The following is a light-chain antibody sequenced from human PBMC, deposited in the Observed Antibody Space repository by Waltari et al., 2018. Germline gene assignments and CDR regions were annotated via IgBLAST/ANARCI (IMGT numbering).Light chain of an antibody. CDR1: QSVSSN. Sequence: EIVMTQSQATLSVSPGERATISCRTSQSVSSNFAWYQQKPGQAPRLLIYGASTMATGIPASVSGSGSGTDFTLTISSQQSEDFAVYYCQQYNNWPWTFGQGTKVEIK. CDR2: GAS. CDR3: QQYNNWPWT. J-gene: IGKJ1*01. V-gene: IGKV3-15*01.